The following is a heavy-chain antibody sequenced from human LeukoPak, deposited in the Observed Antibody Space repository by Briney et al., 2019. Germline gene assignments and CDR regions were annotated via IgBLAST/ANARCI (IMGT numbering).Heavy chain of an antibody. Sequence: ASDKVSCKVSRYTPSELSMHCVRQAPGTRLEWMGGFYPEDGETIYAQKFQGRVTMTEDTSTDTAYMELSSLRSEDTAVYYCATGGDVLLWFGELLYWGQGTLVTVSS. CDR1: RYTPSELS. J-gene: IGHJ4*02. V-gene: IGHV1-24*01. CDR2: FYPEDGET. CDR3: ATGGDVLLWFGELLY. D-gene: IGHD3-10*01.